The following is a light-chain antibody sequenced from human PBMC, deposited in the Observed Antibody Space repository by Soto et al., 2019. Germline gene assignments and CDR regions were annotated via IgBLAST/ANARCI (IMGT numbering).Light chain of an antibody. CDR2: DVN. V-gene: IGLV2-8*01. CDR1: SSDVGGYNY. J-gene: IGLJ2*01. CDR3: TSYGGASNLL. Sequence: QSALAQPPSASGSPGQSVTISCTGTSSDVGGYNYVSWYQQHPGKAPKLMIYDVNRRPSGVPDRFSASKSGNTASLTVSGLQAEDEADYYCTSYGGASNLLFGGGTTLTVL.